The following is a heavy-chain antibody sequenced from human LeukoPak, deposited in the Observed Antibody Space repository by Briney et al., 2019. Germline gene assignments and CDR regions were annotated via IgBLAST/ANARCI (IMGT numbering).Heavy chain of an antibody. J-gene: IGHJ3*02. CDR2: TYYRSKWYN. CDR1: GDSVSSNSAA. V-gene: IGHV6-1*01. CDR3: ASLAIVVVPAAILGDAFDI. Sequence: SQTLSLTCAISGDSVSSNSAAWNWIRQSPSRGLEWLGRTYYRSKWYNDYAVSVKSRITINPDTSKNQFSLKLSSVTAADTAVYYCASLAIVVVPAAILGDAFDIWGQGTMVTVSS. D-gene: IGHD2-2*01.